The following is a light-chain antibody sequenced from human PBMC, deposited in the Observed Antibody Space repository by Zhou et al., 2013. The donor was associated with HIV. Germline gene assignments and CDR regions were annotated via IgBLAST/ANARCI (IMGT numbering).Light chain of an antibody. CDR2: GAS. V-gene: IGKV1-9*01. CDR3: QQFNNYPLT. Sequence: DIQLTQSPSFLSASVGDRVTITCRASQDIMFYLAWYQQKPGKAPKLLIYGASTLQSGVPPRFSGSGSGTEFTLTISSLQPEDFATYYCQQFNNYPLTFGGGTKVAIK. CDR1: QDIMFY. J-gene: IGKJ4*01.